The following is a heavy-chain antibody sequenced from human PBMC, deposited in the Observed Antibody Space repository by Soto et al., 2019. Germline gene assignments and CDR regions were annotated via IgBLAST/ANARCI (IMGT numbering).Heavy chain of an antibody. V-gene: IGHV4-39*01. D-gene: IGHD5-12*01. CDR1: GGSISSSSYY. CDR2: IYYSGST. Sequence: SEALSVTCTVSGGSISSSSYYWGWIRQPPGKGLEWIGSIYYSGSTYYNPSLKSRVTISVDTSKNQFSLKLSSVTAADTAVYYCARHPSGYDPYMDVWGKGTTVTVSS. J-gene: IGHJ6*03. CDR3: ARHPSGYDPYMDV.